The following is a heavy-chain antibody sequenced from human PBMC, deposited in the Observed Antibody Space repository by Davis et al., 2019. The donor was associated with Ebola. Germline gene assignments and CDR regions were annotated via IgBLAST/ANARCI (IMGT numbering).Heavy chain of an antibody. V-gene: IGHV1-2*04. CDR3: ARAGGTVAVVPAANWYFDL. CDR1: GYTFTGYY. J-gene: IGHJ2*01. CDR2: INPNSGGT. D-gene: IGHD2-2*01. Sequence: ASVKVSCKASGYTFTGYYMHWVRQAPGQGLEWMGWINPNSGGTNYAQKFQGWVTMTRDTSISTAYMELSRLRSDDTAVYYCARAGGTVAVVPAANWYFDLWGRGTLVTVSS.